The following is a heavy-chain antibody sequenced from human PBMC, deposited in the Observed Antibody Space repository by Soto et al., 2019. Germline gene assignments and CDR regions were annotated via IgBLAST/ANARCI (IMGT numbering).Heavy chain of an antibody. V-gene: IGHV4-59*12. CDR1: GGSISSYY. D-gene: IGHD3-9*01. CDR3: AREITIFWVGFDYYYGMDV. CDR2: IYYSGST. J-gene: IGHJ6*02. Sequence: SETLSLTCTVSGGSISSYYWSWIRQPPGKGLEWIGYIYYSGSTNYNPSLKSRVTISVDTSKNQFSLKLSSVTAADTAVYYCAREITIFWVGFDYYYGMDVWGQGTTVTVSS.